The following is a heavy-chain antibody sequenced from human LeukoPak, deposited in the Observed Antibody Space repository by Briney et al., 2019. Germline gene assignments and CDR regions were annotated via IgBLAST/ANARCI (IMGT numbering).Heavy chain of an antibody. Sequence: GGSLRLSCAASGFTFSSYAMHWVRQAPGKGLEWVAVISYDGSNKYYADSVKGRFTISRDNSKNTLYLQMNSLRAEDTAVYYCARDPHSESYSHWFDPWGQGTLVTVSS. CDR2: ISYDGSNK. CDR3: ARDPHSESYSHWFDP. V-gene: IGHV3-30-3*01. J-gene: IGHJ5*02. CDR1: GFTFSSYA. D-gene: IGHD1-26*01.